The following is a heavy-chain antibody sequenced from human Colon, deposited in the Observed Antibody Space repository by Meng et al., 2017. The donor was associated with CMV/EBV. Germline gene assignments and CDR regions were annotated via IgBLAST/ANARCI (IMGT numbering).Heavy chain of an antibody. CDR3: ARVRLVSGSGWYWFDP. J-gene: IGHJ5*02. V-gene: IGHV4-59*01. CDR1: GGSISNYN. Sequence: SETLSLTCTVSGGSISNYNWTWIRQPPGKGLEWIGYIYYSGSTNYNLSLESRVTISVDTSKNQFSLKLTSVTAADTAVYYCARVRLVSGSGWYWFDPWGQGTLVTVSS. CDR2: IYYSGST. D-gene: IGHD6-19*01.